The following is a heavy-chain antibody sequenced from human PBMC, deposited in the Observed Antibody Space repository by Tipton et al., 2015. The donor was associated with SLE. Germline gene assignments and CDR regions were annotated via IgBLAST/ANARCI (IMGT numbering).Heavy chain of an antibody. CDR3: ARVVTVGAAHYYDIDV. CDR1: GDSISRDY. V-gene: IGHV4-59*12. J-gene: IGHJ6*02. CDR2: IYSGGST. Sequence: TLSLTCTVSGDSISRDYWSWIRQPPGGGLEWVAYIYSGGSTNFNPLLKSRLSISVDTSKTQFSLKLGSLTAADTAVYYCARVVTVGAAHYYDIDVWGQGTRVTVSS. D-gene: IGHD2-21*02.